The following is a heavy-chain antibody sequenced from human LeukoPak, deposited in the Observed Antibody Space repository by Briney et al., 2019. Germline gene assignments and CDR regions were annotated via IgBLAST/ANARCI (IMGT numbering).Heavy chain of an antibody. D-gene: IGHD3-22*01. J-gene: IGHJ4*02. CDR1: GGSFSGYS. CDR3: ARGERPYYDASSGYYPDY. Sequence: PSETLSLTCAAYGGSFSGYSWSWIRQPPGKGLEWIGEINHSGSTNYNPSLKSRVTISVDTSKNQFSLKPSSVTAADTAVYYCARGERPYYDASSGYYPDYWGPGTLVTASS. V-gene: IGHV4-34*01. CDR2: INHSGST.